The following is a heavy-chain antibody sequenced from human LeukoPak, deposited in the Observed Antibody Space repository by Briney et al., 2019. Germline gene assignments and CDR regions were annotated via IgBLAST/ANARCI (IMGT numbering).Heavy chain of an antibody. CDR3: ARYASGPPRALLS. CDR2: IISSGSAT. D-gene: IGHD3-10*01. CDR1: GFTFSDYY. Sequence: GGSLRLSCAASGFTFSDYYMSWIRQAPGKGLEWVSYIISSGSATYYADSVKGRFTISRDNAKNPLYLQMNSLTAEDTAVYYCARYASGPPRALLSWGQGTLVTVSS. J-gene: IGHJ5*02. V-gene: IGHV3-11*01.